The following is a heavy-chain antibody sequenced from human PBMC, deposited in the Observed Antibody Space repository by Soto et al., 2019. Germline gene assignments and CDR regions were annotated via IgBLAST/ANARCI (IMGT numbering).Heavy chain of an antibody. J-gene: IGHJ6*02. CDR3: ASDIAAASRVYGMDV. CDR2: IYHSGST. CDR1: GGSISSSNW. Sequence: NPSETLSLTCAVSGGSISSSNWWSWVRQPPGKGLEWIGEIYHSGSTNYNPSLKSRVTISVDKSKNQFSLKLSSVTAADTAVYYCASDIAAASRVYGMDVWGQGTTVTVSS. D-gene: IGHD6-13*01. V-gene: IGHV4-4*02.